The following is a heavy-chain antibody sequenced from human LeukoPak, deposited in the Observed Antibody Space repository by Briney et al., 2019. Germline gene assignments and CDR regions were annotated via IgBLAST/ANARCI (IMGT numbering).Heavy chain of an antibody. CDR1: GFTFSSYS. V-gene: IGHV3-21*01. J-gene: IGHJ4*02. D-gene: IGHD4-17*01. CDR2: ISSSSSYI. CDR3: AKDNYYGDYEVTSIFGVD. Sequence: PGGSLRLSCAASGFTFSSYSMNWVRQAPGKGLEWVSSISSSSSYIYYADSVKGRFTISRDNAKNSLYLQMNSLRAEDTAVYYCAKDNYYGDYEVTSIFGVDWGPGTLVTVSS.